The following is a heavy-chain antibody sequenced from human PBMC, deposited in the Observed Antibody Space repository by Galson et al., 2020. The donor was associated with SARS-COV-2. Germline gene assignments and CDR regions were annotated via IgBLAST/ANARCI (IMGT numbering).Heavy chain of an antibody. CDR3: ARDTPNYGMEV. CDR2: IYYTGNT. J-gene: IGHJ6*02. V-gene: IGHV4-59*08. Sequence: SETLSLTCTVSGGSISGYYWTWIRQPPGKGLEWIGNIYYTGNTKYNPSLKSRVTISVDTSKSQFSLKLSSVTAADTAVYYCARDTPNYGMEVWGQGTTVTVSS. CDR1: GGSISGYY. D-gene: IGHD2-15*01.